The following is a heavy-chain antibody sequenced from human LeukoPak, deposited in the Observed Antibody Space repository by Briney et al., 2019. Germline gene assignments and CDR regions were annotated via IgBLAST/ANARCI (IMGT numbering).Heavy chain of an antibody. CDR2: ISSNGGST. V-gene: IGHV3-64*01. Sequence: GGSLRLSCAASGFTFSSYAMHWVRQAPGKGLEYVSAISSNGGSTYYANSVKGRFTISRDNSKNTLYLQMGSLRAEDMAVYYCARVGRVGATRGAFDYWGQGTLDTVSS. CDR1: GFTFSSYA. J-gene: IGHJ4*02. CDR3: ARVGRVGATRGAFDY. D-gene: IGHD1-26*01.